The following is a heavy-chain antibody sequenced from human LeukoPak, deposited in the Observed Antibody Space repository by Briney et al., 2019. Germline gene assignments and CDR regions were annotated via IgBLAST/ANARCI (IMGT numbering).Heavy chain of an antibody. CDR2: IYYSGST. J-gene: IGHJ4*02. CDR3: ARVLTVAGTVDY. Sequence: SETLSLTCIVSGGSISSSSYYWGWIRQPPGKGLEWIGGIYYSGSTYYNPSLKSRVTISVDTSKNQFSLKLSSVTADTAVYYCARVLTVAGTVDYWGQGTLVTVSS. CDR1: GGSISSSSYY. V-gene: IGHV4-39*07. D-gene: IGHD6-19*01.